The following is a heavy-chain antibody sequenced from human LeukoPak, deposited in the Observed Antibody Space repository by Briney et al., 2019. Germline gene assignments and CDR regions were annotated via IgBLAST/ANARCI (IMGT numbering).Heavy chain of an antibody. CDR3: ARRLYGSGRTFDY. CDR1: GGSISSSSYY. D-gene: IGHD3-10*01. J-gene: IGHJ4*02. CDR2: IYYSGST. V-gene: IGHV4-39*01. Sequence: KSSETLSLTCTVSGGSISSSSYYWGWIRQPPGKGLEWIGSIYYSGSTYYNPSLKSRVTVSVDTSKNQFSLKLSSVTAADTAVYYCARRLYGSGRTFDYWGQGTLVTVSS.